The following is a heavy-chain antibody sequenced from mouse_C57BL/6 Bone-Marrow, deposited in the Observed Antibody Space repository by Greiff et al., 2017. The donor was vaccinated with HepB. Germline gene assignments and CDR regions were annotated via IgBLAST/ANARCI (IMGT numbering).Heavy chain of an antibody. V-gene: IGHV14-2*01. CDR1: GFNIKDYY. D-gene: IGHD1-1*01. Sequence: VQLKESGAELVKPGASVKLSCTASGFNIKDYYMHWVKQRTEQGLEWIGRIDPEDGETKYAPKFQGKATITADTSSNTAYLQLSSLTSEDTAVYYCARITYYYGSSYVEDAMDYWGQGTSVTVSS. CDR3: ARITYYYGSSYVEDAMDY. J-gene: IGHJ4*01. CDR2: IDPEDGET.